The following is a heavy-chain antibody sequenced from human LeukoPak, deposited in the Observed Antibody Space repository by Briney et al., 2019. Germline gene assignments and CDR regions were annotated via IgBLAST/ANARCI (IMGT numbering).Heavy chain of an antibody. CDR1: GFTFSDYY. CDR2: ISGSGGST. CDR3: AKDLSGWEPRDAFDI. V-gene: IGHV3-23*01. J-gene: IGHJ3*02. D-gene: IGHD1-26*01. Sequence: GGSLRLSCAASGFTFSDYYMSWVRQAPGKGLEWVSAISGSGGSTYYADSVKGRFTISRDNSKNTLYLQMNSLRAEDTAVYYCAKDLSGWEPRDAFDIWGQGTMVTVSS.